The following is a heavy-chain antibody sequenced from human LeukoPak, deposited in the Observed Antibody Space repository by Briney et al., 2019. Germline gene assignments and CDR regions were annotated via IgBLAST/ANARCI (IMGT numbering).Heavy chain of an antibody. V-gene: IGHV3-43*01. D-gene: IGHD5-12*01. CDR3: AKDKWLRGYYYYYLDV. J-gene: IGHJ6*03. Sequence: GGSLRLSCAAAGFTFDDYNMHWVRQVPGKGLEWVSLITWNGDSTYYADSVEGRFTISRDNSKNALYLQMNSLRTEDTALYYCAKDKWLRGYYYYYLDVWGKGTTVTVSS. CDR1: GFTFDDYN. CDR2: ITWNGDST.